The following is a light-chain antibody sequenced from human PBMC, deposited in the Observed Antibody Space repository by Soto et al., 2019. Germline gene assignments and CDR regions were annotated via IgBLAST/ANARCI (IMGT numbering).Light chain of an antibody. J-gene: IGKJ2*01. CDR1: QDISNY. V-gene: IGKV1-33*01. CDR2: DAS. Sequence: DIQMTQSPSSLSASVGDRVTITCQASQDISNYLNWYQQKPGKAPKLLIYDASNKETGPPSRFSGSGSGTDFTFTISSLQPEDIATYYCQQYDNLPYTFGQGTKLEIK. CDR3: QQYDNLPYT.